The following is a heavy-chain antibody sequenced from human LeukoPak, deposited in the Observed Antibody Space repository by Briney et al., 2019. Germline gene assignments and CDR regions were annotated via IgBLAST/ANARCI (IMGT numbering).Heavy chain of an antibody. D-gene: IGHD3-22*01. Sequence: GGSLRLSCAASGFTFSNFWMSWDRQAPGKGLEWVANIKQDGSEKYYVDSVKGRFTISRDNAKNSLYLQMSSLRGDDTALYYCASEDNTGSSAYWGQGTLVTVSS. CDR3: ASEDNTGSSAY. CDR1: GFTFSNFW. J-gene: IGHJ4*02. V-gene: IGHV3-7*01. CDR2: IKQDGSEK.